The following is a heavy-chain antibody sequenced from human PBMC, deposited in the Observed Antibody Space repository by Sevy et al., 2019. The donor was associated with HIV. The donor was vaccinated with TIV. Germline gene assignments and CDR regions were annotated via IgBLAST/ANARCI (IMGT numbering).Heavy chain of an antibody. J-gene: IGHJ4*02. D-gene: IGHD2-21*02. CDR3: AKGLGDDKGSYLSNY. CDR2: ICSTGDCT. Sequence: GGSLRLSCSASGFTFSTYAMNWVRQAPGKGLEWVAAICSTGDCTYFADSVLGRFTISRDNSKNTLSLQMNSLRAEDTALYYCAKGLGDDKGSYLSNYWGQGTLVTVSS. V-gene: IGHV3-23*01. CDR1: GFTFSTYA.